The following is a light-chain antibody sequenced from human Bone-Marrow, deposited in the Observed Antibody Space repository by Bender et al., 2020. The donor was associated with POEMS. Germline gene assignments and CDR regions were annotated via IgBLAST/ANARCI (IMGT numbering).Light chain of an antibody. Sequence: QSALTQPASVSGSPGQSITISCTGTSSDVGSYNLVSWYQQRPGKAPNLIIYEVNKRPSGISHRFSGSKSGNTASLTISWVQPEDEADYHCCSYAATSAYVFGTGTKVTVL. J-gene: IGLJ1*01. CDR2: EVN. CDR3: CSYAATSAYV. CDR1: SSDVGSYNL. V-gene: IGLV2-23*02.